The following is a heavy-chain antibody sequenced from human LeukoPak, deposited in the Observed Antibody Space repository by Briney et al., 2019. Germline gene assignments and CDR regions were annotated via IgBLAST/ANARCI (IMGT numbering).Heavy chain of an antibody. CDR2: IYYSGST. Sequence: PSETLSLTCTVSGGSISSYYWSWIRQPPGKGLEWIGYIYYSGSTNYNPSLKSRVTISVDTSKNQFSLKLSSVTAADTAVYYCARTHPLRFLEWLSPDTNWFDPWGQGTLVTVSS. J-gene: IGHJ5*02. CDR3: ARTHPLRFLEWLSPDTNWFDP. CDR1: GGSISSYY. D-gene: IGHD3-3*01. V-gene: IGHV4-59*12.